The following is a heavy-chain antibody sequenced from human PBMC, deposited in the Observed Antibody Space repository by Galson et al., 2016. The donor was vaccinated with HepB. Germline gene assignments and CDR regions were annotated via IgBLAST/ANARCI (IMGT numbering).Heavy chain of an antibody. V-gene: IGHV1-46*01. CDR1: GYTFTTYY. J-gene: IGHJ6*02. CDR3: ARDVPYCYDGSCRGGYYYNGMDV. D-gene: IGHD2-15*01. Sequence: SVKVSCKASGYTFTTYYIHWVRQAPGQGLEWMGIINPSGGSTSYAQKLLGRVTMTRDMSTSTVYLELSSLRSEDTAIYYCARDVPYCYDGSCRGGYYYNGMDVWGQGTTVTVSS. CDR2: INPSGGST.